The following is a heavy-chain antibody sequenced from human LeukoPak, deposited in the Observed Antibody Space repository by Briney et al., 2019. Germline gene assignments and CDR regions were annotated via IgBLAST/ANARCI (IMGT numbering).Heavy chain of an antibody. CDR1: GYTFTSYG. D-gene: IGHD2-15*01. CDR2: ISAYNGNT. V-gene: IGHV1-18*01. Sequence: GASVKVSCKASGYTFTSYGISWVRQAPGQGLEWMGWISAYNGNTNYAQKIQGRVTMTTDTSTSTAYMELRSLRSDDTAVYYCARDRYCSGGSCYSRGFDPWGQGTLVTVSS. CDR3: ARDRYCSGGSCYSRGFDP. J-gene: IGHJ5*02.